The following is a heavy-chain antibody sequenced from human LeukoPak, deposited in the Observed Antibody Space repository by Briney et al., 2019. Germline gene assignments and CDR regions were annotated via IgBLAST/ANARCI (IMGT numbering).Heavy chain of an antibody. J-gene: IGHJ4*02. Sequence: ASVKVSCKASGYTLTSYAMYWVRQAPGQRLEWMGWINTGNGNTKYSQKFQGRVTITRDTSASTAYMELSSLRSEDTAVYYCARAPNYFDSRGYYYGQFDYWGQGTLVTVSS. CDR1: GYTLTSYA. CDR2: INTGNGNT. D-gene: IGHD3-22*01. CDR3: ARAPNYFDSRGYYYGQFDY. V-gene: IGHV1-3*04.